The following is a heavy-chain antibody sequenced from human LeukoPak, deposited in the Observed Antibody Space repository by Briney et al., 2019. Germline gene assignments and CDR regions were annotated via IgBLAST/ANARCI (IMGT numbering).Heavy chain of an antibody. CDR1: GYSFTSYW. V-gene: IGHV5-51*01. J-gene: IGHJ4*02. CDR2: IYPGDSDT. D-gene: IGHD4-17*01. Sequence: SGESLQISCKGSGYSFTSYWIGWVRQMPGKGLEWMGIIYPGDSDTRYSPSFQGQVTISADKSISTAYLQWSSLKASDTAMYYCASASTVTTWDYFDYWGQGTLVTVSS. CDR3: ASASTVTTWDYFDY.